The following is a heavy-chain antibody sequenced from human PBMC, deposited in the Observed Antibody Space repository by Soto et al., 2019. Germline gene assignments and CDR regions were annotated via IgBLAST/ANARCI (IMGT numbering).Heavy chain of an antibody. CDR2: ISGSCGST. J-gene: IGHJ4*02. V-gene: IGHV3-23*01. CDR1: GFTFSSYA. D-gene: IGHD6-13*01. CDR3: AKDSSSSWYYFDY. Sequence: GGSLRLSCAASGFTFSSYAMSWVRQAPGKGLEWVSAISGSCGSTYYADSVKGRFTISRDNSKNTLYLQMNSLRAEDTAVYYCAKDSSSSWYYFDYWGQGTLVTVSS.